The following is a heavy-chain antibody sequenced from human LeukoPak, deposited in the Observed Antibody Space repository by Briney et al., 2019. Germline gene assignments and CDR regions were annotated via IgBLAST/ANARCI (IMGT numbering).Heavy chain of an antibody. D-gene: IGHD6-19*01. V-gene: IGHV4-59*01. CDR2: INYIGST. J-gene: IGHJ4*02. CDR1: VDSISNYY. Sequence: SETLSLTCTVSVDSISNYYWNWVRQPPGKRLEWIGYINYIGSTIYNPSLKSRLTMSVDTSKNQFSLNLSSVTAADTAVYFCARVVTLAGSRFFDYWGRGTLATVSS. CDR3: ARVVTLAGSRFFDY.